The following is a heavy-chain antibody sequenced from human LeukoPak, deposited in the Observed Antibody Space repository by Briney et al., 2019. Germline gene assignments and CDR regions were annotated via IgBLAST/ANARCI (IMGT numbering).Heavy chain of an antibody. Sequence: ASVKVSCKASGYTFTSYGISWVGQAPGQGLEWMGWISAYNGNTNYAQKLQGRVTMTTDTSTSTAYMELRSLRSDDTAVYYCARAVLEYQLLLGDYYYYGMDVWGQGTTVTVSS. V-gene: IGHV1-18*01. D-gene: IGHD2-2*01. CDR1: GYTFTSYG. CDR3: ARAVLEYQLLLGDYYYYGMDV. CDR2: ISAYNGNT. J-gene: IGHJ6*02.